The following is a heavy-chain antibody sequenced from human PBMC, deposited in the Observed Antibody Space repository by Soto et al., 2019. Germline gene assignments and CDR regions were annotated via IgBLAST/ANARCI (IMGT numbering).Heavy chain of an antibody. CDR3: AKDREIAVVVGYYFDY. CDR1: GFTFSSYA. Sequence: GGSLRLSCAASGFTFSSYAMSWVRQAPGKGLEWVSAISGSGGSTYYADSVKGRFTISRDNSKNTLYLQMNSLRAEDTVVYYCAKDREIAVVVGYYFDYWGQGTLVTVSS. J-gene: IGHJ4*02. CDR2: ISGSGGST. D-gene: IGHD6-19*01. V-gene: IGHV3-23*01.